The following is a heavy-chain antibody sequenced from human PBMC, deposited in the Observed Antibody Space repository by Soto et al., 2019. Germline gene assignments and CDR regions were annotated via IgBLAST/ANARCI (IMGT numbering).Heavy chain of an antibody. CDR3: ARDRDTSGWYRFHFDASDV. Sequence: GGSLRLSCAASGFTFSSYGMHWVRQAPGKGLEWVAVISYDGSNKYYADSVKGRFTISRDNSKNTLYLQMNSLRYEDTAVYYCARDRDTSGWYRFHFDASDVWGQGKLVPVS. V-gene: IGHV3-30*03. J-gene: IGHJ3*01. D-gene: IGHD6-19*01. CDR2: ISYDGSNK. CDR1: GFTFSSYG.